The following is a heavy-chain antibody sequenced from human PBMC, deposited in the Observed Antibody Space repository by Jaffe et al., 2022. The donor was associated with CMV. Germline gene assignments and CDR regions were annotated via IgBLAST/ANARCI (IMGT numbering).Heavy chain of an antibody. V-gene: IGHV4-39*01. Sequence: QLQLQESGPGLVKPSETLSLTCTVSGGSISSSSYYWGWIRQPPGKGLEWIGSIYYSGSTYYNPSLKSRVTISVDTSKNQFSLKLSSVTAADTAVYYCARRAPPYCSSTSCSDYWGQGTLVTVSS. D-gene: IGHD2-2*01. CDR2: IYYSGST. J-gene: IGHJ4*02. CDR1: GGSISSSSYY. CDR3: ARRAPPYCSSTSCSDY.